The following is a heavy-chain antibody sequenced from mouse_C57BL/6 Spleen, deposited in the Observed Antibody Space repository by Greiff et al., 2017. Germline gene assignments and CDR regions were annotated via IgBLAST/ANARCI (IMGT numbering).Heavy chain of an antibody. Sequence: VQLQPSGAELVRPGASVTLSCKASGYTFTDYEMHWVQQTPVHGLEWIGAIDPETGGTAYNQKFKGKAILTADKSSSTAYMELRSLTSEDSAVYYCTRGGDDGSSYFDYWGQGTTLTVSS. CDR3: TRGGDDGSSYFDY. J-gene: IGHJ2*01. CDR2: IDPETGGT. V-gene: IGHV1-15*01. CDR1: GYTFTDYE. D-gene: IGHD1-1*01.